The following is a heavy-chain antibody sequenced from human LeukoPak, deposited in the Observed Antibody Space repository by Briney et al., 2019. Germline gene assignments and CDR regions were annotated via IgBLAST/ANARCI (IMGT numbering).Heavy chain of an antibody. Sequence: ASVKVSCKTSGYTFTSYDINWVRQATGQGLEWLGWMSPNNGDTGYAQKFQDRVTITADESTSTAYMELSSLRSEDTAVYYCARGNIAAAGRYYFDYWGQGTLVTVSS. V-gene: IGHV1-8*01. CDR1: GYTFTSYD. D-gene: IGHD6-13*01. CDR3: ARGNIAAAGRYYFDY. CDR2: MSPNNGDT. J-gene: IGHJ4*02.